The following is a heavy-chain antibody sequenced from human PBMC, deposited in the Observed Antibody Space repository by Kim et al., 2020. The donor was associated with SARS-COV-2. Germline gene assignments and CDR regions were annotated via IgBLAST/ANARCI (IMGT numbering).Heavy chain of an antibody. CDR1: GFTFRDYY. D-gene: IGHD2-15*01. Sequence: GGSLRLSCAASGFTFRDYYMSWIRQAPGKGLEWVSYISTSDNTIYYADSVKGRFTISRDNAKNSLYLQMNSLRAEDTALYYCARVSFVGGSCYFGYWGQGTLVTVSS. J-gene: IGHJ4*02. CDR2: ISTSDNTI. V-gene: IGHV3-11*01. CDR3: ARVSFVGGSCYFGY.